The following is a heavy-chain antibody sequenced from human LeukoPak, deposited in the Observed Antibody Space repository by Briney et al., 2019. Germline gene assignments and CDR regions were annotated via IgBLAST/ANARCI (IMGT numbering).Heavy chain of an antibody. D-gene: IGHD3-22*01. CDR2: MYYSGST. V-gene: IGHV4-39*01. J-gene: IGHJ4*02. Sequence: SETLSLTCTVSGDAITGSSCYWGWIRQPPGKVLEWLGSMYYSGSTFSNPSLRSRVNMSADTSKNQFSLKLSSVTAADTAVYYCARQYYDSTGYYYFDNWGQGTQVTVSS. CDR1: GDAITGSSCY. CDR3: ARQYYDSTGYYYFDN.